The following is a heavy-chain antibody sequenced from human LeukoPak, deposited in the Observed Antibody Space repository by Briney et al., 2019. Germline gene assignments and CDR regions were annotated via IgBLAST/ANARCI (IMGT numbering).Heavy chain of an antibody. V-gene: IGHV4-59*12. CDR1: GGSISSYY. D-gene: IGHD2-2*01. J-gene: IGHJ5*02. Sequence: PSETLSLTCTVSGGSISSYYWSWIRQPPGKGLEWIGYIYYSGSTNYNPSLKSRVTISVGTSKNQFSLKLSSVTAADTAVYYCAVSGCSSTSCYLRGLDPWGQGTLVTVSS. CDR2: IYYSGST. CDR3: AVSGCSSTSCYLRGLDP.